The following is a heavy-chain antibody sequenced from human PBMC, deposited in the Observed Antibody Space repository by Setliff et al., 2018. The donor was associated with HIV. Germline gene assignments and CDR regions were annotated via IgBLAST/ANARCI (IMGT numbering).Heavy chain of an antibody. CDR1: GGSVSSVNYY. V-gene: IGHV4-61*01. J-gene: IGHJ2*01. CDR3: SRGPPFDR. Sequence: NPSETLSLTCSVSGGSVSSVNYYWSWIRQPPGKGLEWIGYVASSGNIDYNPSLKSRVTIPAETSKNQFSLKMTSVTTADTATYYCSRGPPFDRWGRGTLVTVSS. CDR2: VASSGNI.